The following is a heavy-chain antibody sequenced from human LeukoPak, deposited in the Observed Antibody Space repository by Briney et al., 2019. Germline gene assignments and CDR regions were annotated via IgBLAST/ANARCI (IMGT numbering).Heavy chain of an antibody. J-gene: IGHJ5*02. CDR1: GGSFSSYY. CDR2: INHSGST. V-gene: IGHV4-34*01. Sequence: PSETLSLTCAVYGGSFSSYYWSWIRQPPGKGLEWIGEINHSGSTNYNPSLKSRVTISVDTSKNQFSLKLSSVTAADTAVYYCARRIIVVVPAATWFDPWGQGTLVTVSS. CDR3: ARRIIVVVPAATWFDP. D-gene: IGHD2-2*01.